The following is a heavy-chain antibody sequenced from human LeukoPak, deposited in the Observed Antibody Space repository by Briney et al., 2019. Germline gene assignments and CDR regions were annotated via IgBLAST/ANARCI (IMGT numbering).Heavy chain of an antibody. CDR3: ARHYCSGGSCYYFDY. J-gene: IGHJ4*02. CDR2: IYYSGST. D-gene: IGHD2-15*01. CDR1: GGSISGYY. Sequence: SETLSLTCTVSGGSISGYYWSWIRQPPGKGLEWIAFIYYSGSTNYNPSLKSRVPISVDTSKNQFSLKLNSVTAADTAVYYFARHYCSGGSCYYFDYWGQGTLVTVSS. V-gene: IGHV4-59*08.